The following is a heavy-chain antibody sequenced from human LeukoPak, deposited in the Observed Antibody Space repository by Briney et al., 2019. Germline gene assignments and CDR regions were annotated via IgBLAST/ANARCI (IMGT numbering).Heavy chain of an antibody. Sequence: GGSLRLSCAASGFTFTNYAMTWVRQAPGMGLEWGSGISGSDSGTYYADSVKGRFTISRDNSRNTRYLQIDSLRAEDTAVYYCARLYCSGGSCYSVDYWGQGTLVTVSS. V-gene: IGHV3-23*01. CDR3: ARLYCSGGSCYSVDY. J-gene: IGHJ4*02. CDR1: GFTFTNYA. D-gene: IGHD2-15*01. CDR2: ISGSDSGT.